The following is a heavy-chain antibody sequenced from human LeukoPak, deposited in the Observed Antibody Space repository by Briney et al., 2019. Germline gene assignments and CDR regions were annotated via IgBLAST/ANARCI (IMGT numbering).Heavy chain of an antibody. V-gene: IGHV3-74*01. J-gene: IGHJ4*02. Sequence: PGGSLRLSCAASGFTFDDYGMSWVRQAPGKGLEWVSRINSDGTYTNYADSVKGRFTISRDNAKNTLYLQMNSLRAEDTAVYYCARDLSHTFDYWGQGTLVTVSS. CDR2: INSDGTYT. CDR3: ARDLSHTFDY. CDR1: GFTFDDYG.